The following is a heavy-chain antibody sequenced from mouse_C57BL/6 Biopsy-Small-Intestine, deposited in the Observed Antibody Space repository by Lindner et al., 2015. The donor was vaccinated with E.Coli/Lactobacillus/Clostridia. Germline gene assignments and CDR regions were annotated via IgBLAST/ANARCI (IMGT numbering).Heavy chain of an antibody. D-gene: IGHD2-5*01. CDR2: INPYYGST. CDR1: GYSFTGYN. V-gene: IGHV1-39*01. J-gene: IGHJ4*01. Sequence: VQLQESGAELVKPGASVEISCKASGYSFTGYNMNWVKQSHGKSLEWIGNINPYYGSTSYNQKFKGKATLTVDKSSSTAYMQLNSLTSEDSAVYYCAREGVNYSNYYAMDYWGQGTSVTVSS. CDR3: AREGVNYSNYYAMDY.